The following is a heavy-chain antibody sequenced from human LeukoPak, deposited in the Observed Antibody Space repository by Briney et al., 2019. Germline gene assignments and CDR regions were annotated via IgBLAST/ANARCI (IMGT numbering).Heavy chain of an antibody. CDR3: AKVRPRYCSSTSCRFDY. J-gene: IGHJ4*02. CDR2: ISWNSGSI. CDR1: GFTFDDYA. Sequence: GGSLRLSCAASGFTFDDYAMHWVRQAPGKGLEWVSGISWNSGSIGYADSVKGRFTISRDNAKNSLYLQMNSLRAEDTALYYCAKVRPRYCSSTSCRFDYWGQGTLVTVSS. V-gene: IGHV3-9*01. D-gene: IGHD2-2*01.